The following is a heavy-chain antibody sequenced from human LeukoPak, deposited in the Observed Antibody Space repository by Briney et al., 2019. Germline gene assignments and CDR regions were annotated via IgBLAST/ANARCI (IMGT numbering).Heavy chain of an antibody. V-gene: IGHV3-23*01. CDR1: VFTFSGYA. CDR2: ISGSGGST. Sequence: GGSLRLSCAASVFTFSGYAMSWVRQAPGKGLEWISAISGSGGSTYYADSVKGRFTISRDNSKNTLYLQMNSLRAEDTAVYYCARRGLRPDYYYMDVWGKGTTVTVSS. D-gene: IGHD3-3*01. J-gene: IGHJ6*03. CDR3: ARRGLRPDYYYMDV.